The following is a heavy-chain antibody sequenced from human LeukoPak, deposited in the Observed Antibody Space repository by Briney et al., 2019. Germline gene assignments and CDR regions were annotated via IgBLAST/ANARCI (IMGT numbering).Heavy chain of an antibody. V-gene: IGHV3-7*01. CDR1: GFTFSSYW. CDR2: IKQDGSKK. Sequence: PGGSLTLSCAPSGFTFSSYWMSWVRQAPGKGLEWVANIKQDGSKKYYVDSVKGRFTISRDNAKNSLYLQMNSLRAEGTAVYYCARGMSGELLFDYWGQGTLVTVSS. D-gene: IGHD1-26*01. J-gene: IGHJ4*02. CDR3: ARGMSGELLFDY.